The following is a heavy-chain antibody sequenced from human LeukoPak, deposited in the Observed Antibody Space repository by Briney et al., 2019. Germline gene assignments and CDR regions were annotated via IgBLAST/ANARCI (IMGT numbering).Heavy chain of an antibody. CDR2: ISGSGGST. CDR1: GFTFSSYA. CDR3: AKDSSSGPFDY. Sequence: PGGPLRLSCAASGFTFSSYAMSWVRQAPGKGREGVSAISGSGGSTYYADFVKGRFTISRDNSKNTLYLQMNSLRAEDTAVYYCAKDSSSGPFDYWGQGTLVTVSS. J-gene: IGHJ4*02. D-gene: IGHD3-3*01. V-gene: IGHV3-23*01.